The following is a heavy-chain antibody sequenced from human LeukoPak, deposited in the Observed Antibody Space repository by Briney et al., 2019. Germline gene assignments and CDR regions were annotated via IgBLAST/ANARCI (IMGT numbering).Heavy chain of an antibody. D-gene: IGHD3-16*02. J-gene: IGHJ6*02. CDR1: GFTFSSYS. V-gene: IGHV3-21*01. CDR3: ARDKCELSLHDLYSYYYYGMDV. Sequence: GGSLRLSCAASGFTFSSYSMNWVRQAPGKGLEWVSSISSSSSYIYYADSVKGRFTISRDNAKNSLYLQMNSLRAEDTAVYYCARDKCELSLHDLYSYYYYGMDVWGQGTTVTASS. CDR2: ISSSSSYI.